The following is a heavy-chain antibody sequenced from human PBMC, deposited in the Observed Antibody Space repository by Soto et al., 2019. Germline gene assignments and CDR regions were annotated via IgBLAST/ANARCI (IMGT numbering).Heavy chain of an antibody. D-gene: IGHD3-10*01. CDR3: ARDDNHYYYGSGSYRGYDI. V-gene: IGHV4-59*01. CDR2: IYYSGST. Sequence: QVQLQESGPGLVKPSETLSLTCTVSGGSISSYYWSWIRQPPGKGLEWIGYIYYSGSTNYNPSLKSRVTISVDTSKNQFSLKLSSVTAADTAVYYCARDDNHYYYGSGSYRGYDIWGQGTMVTVSS. J-gene: IGHJ3*02. CDR1: GGSISSYY.